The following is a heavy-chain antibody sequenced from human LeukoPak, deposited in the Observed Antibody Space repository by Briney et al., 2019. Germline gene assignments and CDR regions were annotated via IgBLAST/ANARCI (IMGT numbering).Heavy chain of an antibody. CDR3: ARWDCSGGSCSGVDY. CDR1: GFTFSSYE. Sequence: PGGSLRLSCAASGFTFSSYEMIWVRQAPGKGLDWVSYITGSGSTIYYADSVKGRFTISRDNAKNSLYLQMNSLRAEDTAVYYCARWDCSGGSCSGVDYWGQGTPVTVSS. D-gene: IGHD2-15*01. V-gene: IGHV3-48*03. J-gene: IGHJ4*02. CDR2: ITGSGSTI.